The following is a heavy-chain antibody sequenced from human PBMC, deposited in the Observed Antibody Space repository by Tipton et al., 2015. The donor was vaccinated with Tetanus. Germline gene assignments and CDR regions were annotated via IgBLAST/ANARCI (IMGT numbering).Heavy chain of an antibody. Sequence: LRLSCSVSDGPVSSGGFYWGWVRQVTGKGLEWIGNIYYSGTIYYTPSLKSRVTISLDRSKNQFSLKLTSVTAADTAVYYCATVGLVTASVKYWGQGTLVTVSS. D-gene: IGHD2-21*02. V-gene: IGHV4-31*03. CDR1: DGPVSSGGFY. J-gene: IGHJ4*01. CDR2: IYYSGTI. CDR3: ATVGLVTASVKY.